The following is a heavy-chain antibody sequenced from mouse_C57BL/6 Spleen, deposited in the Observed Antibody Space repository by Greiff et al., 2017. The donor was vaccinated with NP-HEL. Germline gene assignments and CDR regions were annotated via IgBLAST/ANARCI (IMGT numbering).Heavy chain of an antibody. CDR1: GYTFTDYY. J-gene: IGHJ2*01. D-gene: IGHD1-1*01. CDR3: ASNYGSSSSFDY. Sequence: EVQLQQSGPELVKPGASVKISCKASGYTFTDYYMNWVKQSHGKSLEWIGDINPNNGGTSYNQKFKGKATLTVDKSSSTAYMELRSLTSEDSAVYYGASNYGSSSSFDYWGQGTTLTVSS. V-gene: IGHV1-26*01. CDR2: INPNNGGT.